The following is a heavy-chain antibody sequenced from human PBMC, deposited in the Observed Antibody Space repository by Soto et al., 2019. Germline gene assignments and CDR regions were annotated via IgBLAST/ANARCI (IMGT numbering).Heavy chain of an antibody. J-gene: IGHJ5*02. D-gene: IGHD3-16*01. CDR2: IYYSANT. CDR1: GGSISTSSYY. V-gene: IGHV4-39*01. Sequence: PSETLSLTCTVSGGSISTSSYYWGWIRQPPGKGLEWIGSIYYSANTYYNPSLKSRVTISVDTSKNQFSLILRSVTAAGTAAYYCASGGGVAAAGWFDPWGQGTLVTV. CDR3: ASGGGVAAAGWFDP.